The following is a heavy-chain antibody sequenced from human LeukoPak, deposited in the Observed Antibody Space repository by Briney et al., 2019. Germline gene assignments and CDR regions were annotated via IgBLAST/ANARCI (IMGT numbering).Heavy chain of an antibody. V-gene: IGHV4-61*02. D-gene: IGHD3-3*01. CDR1: GGSISSASYY. Sequence: PSETLSLTCTVSGGSISSASYYWSWIRQPAGKGLEWIGRIYTSGSTNYNPSLKSRVTISVDTSKNQFSLKLSSVTAADTAVYYCARVMIFGVVTDAFDIWGQGTMVTVSS. J-gene: IGHJ3*02. CDR2: IYTSGST. CDR3: ARVMIFGVVTDAFDI.